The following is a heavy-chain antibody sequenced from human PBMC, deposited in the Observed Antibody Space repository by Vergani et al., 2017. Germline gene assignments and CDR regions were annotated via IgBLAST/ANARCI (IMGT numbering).Heavy chain of an antibody. D-gene: IGHD6-6*01. CDR2: IIPIFGTT. CDR3: AISSSSSYNYYGMDV. Sequence: VQLLESGAEVKKPGSSVKVSCKASGGTFSSYAISWVRQAPGQGLEWMGGIIPIFGTTNYAQKFQGRVTITAAKSTSTAYMEVSSLRSEDTAIYYCAISSSSSYNYYGMDVWGQGTTVTVSS. CDR1: GGTFSSYA. V-gene: IGHV1-69*06. J-gene: IGHJ6*02.